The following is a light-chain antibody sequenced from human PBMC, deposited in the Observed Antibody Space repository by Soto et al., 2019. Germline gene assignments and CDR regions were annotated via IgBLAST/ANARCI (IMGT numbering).Light chain of an antibody. CDR3: QHYNSYSEA. Sequence: DMVMTQSPATLSVSPGESATLSCRASQSVSSNLAWYQQKPGQAPRLLIYGASTRATGIPARFSGSGSGTEFTLNISSLQPDDFATYYCQHYNSYSEAFGQGTKVEIK. V-gene: IGKV3-15*01. CDR1: QSVSSN. CDR2: GAS. J-gene: IGKJ1*01.